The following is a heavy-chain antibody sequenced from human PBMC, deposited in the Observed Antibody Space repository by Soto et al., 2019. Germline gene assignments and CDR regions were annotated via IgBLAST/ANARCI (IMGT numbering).Heavy chain of an antibody. D-gene: IGHD2-15*01. CDR3: ARVTACSGGSCCHLLLDY. V-gene: IGHV4-59*01. CDR2: IYYSGST. J-gene: IGHJ4*02. Sequence: PSETLSLTCTVSGGSISSYYWSWIRQPPGKGLEWIGYIYYSGSTNYNPSLKSRVTISVDTSKNQFSLKLSSVTAADTAVYYCARVTACSGGSCCHLLLDYWGQGTLVTSPQ. CDR1: GGSISSYY.